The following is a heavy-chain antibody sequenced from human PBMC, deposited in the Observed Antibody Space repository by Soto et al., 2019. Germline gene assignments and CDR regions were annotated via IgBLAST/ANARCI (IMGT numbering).Heavy chain of an antibody. Sequence: QVQLQESGPGLVKPSQTLSLTCTVSGGSISSGGYYWSWIRQHPGKGLEWIGYIYYSGSSSYNPSLKSRIPMSVDTSKNQFSLKLTAVTAADTAVDYGARVTGRSSELGLLRPAPSAGVDYWGQGTLVTVSS. D-gene: IGHD3-16*01. J-gene: IGHJ4*02. CDR2: IYYSGSS. V-gene: IGHV4-31*03. CDR1: GGSISSGGYY. CDR3: ARVTGRSSELGLLRPAPSAGVDY.